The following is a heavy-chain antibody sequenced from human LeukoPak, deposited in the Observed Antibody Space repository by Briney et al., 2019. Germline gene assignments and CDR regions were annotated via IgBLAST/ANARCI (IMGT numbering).Heavy chain of an antibody. D-gene: IGHD2-2*01. J-gene: IGHJ4*02. CDR2: ISAYNGNT. Sequence: SVKVSCKASGYTFTSYGISWVRQAPGQGLEWMGWISAYNGNTNHAQKLQGRVTMTTDTSTSTAYMELRSLRSDDTAVYYCARDSGRDIVVVPASFDYWGQGTLVTVSS. CDR1: GYTFTSYG. V-gene: IGHV1-18*04. CDR3: ARDSGRDIVVVPASFDY.